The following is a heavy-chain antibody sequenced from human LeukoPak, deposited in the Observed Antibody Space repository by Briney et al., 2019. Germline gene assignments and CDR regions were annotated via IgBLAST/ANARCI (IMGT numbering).Heavy chain of an antibody. CDR3: ARAQLGSNRPGDY. V-gene: IGHV1-3*01. Sequence: GASVKVSCKASGGTLSSYAISWVRQAPGQRLEWMGWINAGNGDTKYSQKFQGKVTITRDTSASTDYMELSSLRSEDTAVYYCARAQLGSNRPGDYWGQGTLVTVSS. D-gene: IGHD6-13*01. J-gene: IGHJ4*02. CDR2: INAGNGDT. CDR1: GGTLSSYA.